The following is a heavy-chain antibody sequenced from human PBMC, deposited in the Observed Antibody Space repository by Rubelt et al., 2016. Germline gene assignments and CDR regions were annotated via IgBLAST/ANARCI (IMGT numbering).Heavy chain of an antibody. CDR2: T. V-gene: IGHV4-39*07. Sequence: TYSNPSLKSRVTISVDTSKNQFSLKLSSVTAAETAVYYCARVGGLSRKGYGSSTSCYLFDYWGQGTLVTVSS. CDR3: ARVGGLSRKGYGSSTSCYLFDY. D-gene: IGHD2-2*01. J-gene: IGHJ4*02.